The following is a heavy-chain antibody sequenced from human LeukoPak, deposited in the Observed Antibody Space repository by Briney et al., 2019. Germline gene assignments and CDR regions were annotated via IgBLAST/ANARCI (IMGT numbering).Heavy chain of an antibody. V-gene: IGHV1-18*01. Sequence: ASVKVSCKASGYTFTSYGISWVRQAPGQGLEWMGWISAYNGNTNYAQKLQGRVTLTRDMSTSTDYLELSSLRSEDTAVYYCARDNSVRDEAWWFYPWGQGTLVTVSS. J-gene: IGHJ5*02. CDR1: GYTFTSYG. D-gene: IGHD5-24*01. CDR2: ISAYNGNT. CDR3: ARDNSVRDEAWWFYP.